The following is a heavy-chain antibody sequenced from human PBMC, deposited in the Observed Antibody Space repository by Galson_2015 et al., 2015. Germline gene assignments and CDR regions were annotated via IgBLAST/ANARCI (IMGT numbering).Heavy chain of an antibody. CDR3: AKENFLEGTPIGDFLGP. CDR1: GFTFQSHA. V-gene: IGHV3-23*01. J-gene: IGHJ1*01. D-gene: IGHD1-7*01. CDR2: ISGGGVTT. Sequence: SLRLSCAASGFTFQSHAMSWVRQAPGKGLEWVSAISGGGVTTFYADSVKGRFIVSRDNSKNTVYLQMNSLRVEDTAVYYCAKENFLEGTPIGDFLGPWGLGPLIPVSS.